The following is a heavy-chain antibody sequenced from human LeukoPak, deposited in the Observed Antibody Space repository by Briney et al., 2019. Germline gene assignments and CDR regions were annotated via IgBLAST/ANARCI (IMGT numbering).Heavy chain of an antibody. J-gene: IGHJ4*02. D-gene: IGHD4/OR15-4a*01. CDR2: IYSDNT. Sequence: GGSLRLSCTVSGFTVSTNSMSWVRQAPGKGLEWVSFIYSDNTHYSDSVKGRFTISRDNSKNTLYLQMNSLRAEDTAVYYCARRAGAYSHPYDYWGQGTLVPVSS. CDR1: GFTVSTNS. CDR3: ARRAGAYSHPYDY. V-gene: IGHV3-53*01.